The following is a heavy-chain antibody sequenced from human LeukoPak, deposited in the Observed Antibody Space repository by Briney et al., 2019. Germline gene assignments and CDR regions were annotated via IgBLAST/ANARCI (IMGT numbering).Heavy chain of an antibody. CDR3: ARDTTEWERRFDY. D-gene: IGHD1-26*01. J-gene: IGHJ4*02. V-gene: IGHV1-46*01. Sequence: GASVKVSCKASGYTFTSYYMHWVRQAPGQGLEWMGIINPSGGSTSYAQKFQGRVTMSRDTSTRTVYMELSSLRSEDTAVYYCARDTTEWERRFDYWGQGTLVTVSS. CDR1: GYTFTSYY. CDR2: INPSGGST.